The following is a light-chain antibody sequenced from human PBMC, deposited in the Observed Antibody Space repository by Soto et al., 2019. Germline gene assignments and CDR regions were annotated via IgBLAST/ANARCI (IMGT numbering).Light chain of an antibody. V-gene: IGKV1-5*01. CDR2: DAS. Sequence: DIQMSQSPSTLSASVGDRVTITCRASQSISDWLAWYQQKPGKAPKVLIYDASSLESGVPSRFSGSGSGTEFTLTITNLQPDDFATYYCQQYNSYASWTFGPGTKVESK. CDR1: QSISDW. J-gene: IGKJ1*01. CDR3: QQYNSYASWT.